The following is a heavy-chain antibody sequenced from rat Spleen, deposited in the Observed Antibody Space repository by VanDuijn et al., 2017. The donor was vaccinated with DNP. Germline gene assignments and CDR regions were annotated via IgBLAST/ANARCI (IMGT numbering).Heavy chain of an antibody. D-gene: IGHD3-1*01. V-gene: IGHV5-27*01. Sequence: EVQLVESGGGLVQPGRSLKLSCTASGFTFSYYYMVWVRQAPTKGLEWVASITNGGGSTYYPDSVKGRFTISRDNAKSTLYLQMNSLRSEDTATYYCTTAYYAAPRGFAYWGQGTLVTVSS. CDR2: ITNGGGST. J-gene: IGHJ3*01. CDR1: GFTFSYYY. CDR3: TTAYYAAPRGFAY.